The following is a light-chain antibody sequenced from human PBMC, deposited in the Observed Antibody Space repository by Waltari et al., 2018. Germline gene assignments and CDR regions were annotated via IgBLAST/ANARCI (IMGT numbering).Light chain of an antibody. Sequence: QSALTQPASVSGSPGQSITIPCTGTSIDIGSYNLVSWYQYHPGKAPKLIIYEVSRRPLGVSSRFSGSKSGDTASLTVSGLQAEDEADYYCCSYAGSNTLMFGGGTKLTVL. V-gene: IGLV2-23*02. CDR3: CSYAGSNTLM. CDR2: EVS. CDR1: SIDIGSYNL. J-gene: IGLJ3*02.